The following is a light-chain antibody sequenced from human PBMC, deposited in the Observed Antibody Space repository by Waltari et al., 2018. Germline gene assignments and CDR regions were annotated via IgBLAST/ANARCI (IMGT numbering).Light chain of an antibody. V-gene: IGLV2-8*01. CDR2: DVN. CDR1: SSDVGCFNF. J-gene: IGLJ1*01. CDR3: SSYAGSNNYV. Sequence: QSALTQPPSASGSPGQSVSISCTGTSSDVGCFNFVSWYQQHPGKAPKLMIYDVNKRPSGVPDRFSGSKSGNTASLTVSGLQAEDEADYYCSSYAGSNNYVFGSGTKVTVL.